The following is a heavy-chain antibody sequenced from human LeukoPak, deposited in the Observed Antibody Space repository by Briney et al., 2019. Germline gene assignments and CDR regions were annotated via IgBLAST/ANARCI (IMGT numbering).Heavy chain of an antibody. D-gene: IGHD5/OR15-5a*01. Sequence: TSETLSLTCTVSGGSISRYYGSWIRQSPGKGLEWIGYIYYTGSTNYNPSLKSRVTISVDTSKNQFSLKLTSVTAADTAVYYCARYLTLRPYSVYYYWGQGSLVTVSS. CDR1: GGSISRYY. CDR3: ARYLTLRPYSVYYY. V-gene: IGHV4-59*08. CDR2: IYYTGST. J-gene: IGHJ4*02.